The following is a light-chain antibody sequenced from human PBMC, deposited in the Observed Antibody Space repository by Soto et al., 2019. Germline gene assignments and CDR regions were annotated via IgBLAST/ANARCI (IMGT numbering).Light chain of an antibody. CDR3: RQVLQSLYS. Sequence: EIVMTQSPLSLSVTPGEPASISCRSSQSLLHSNGYSYLDWYLQKPGQSPQLLIYLGSNRASGVPDRFSGSGSGTDCTLRISRVEAEDVGVYYCRQVLQSLYSFGQGTKLEIK. J-gene: IGKJ2*03. V-gene: IGKV2-28*01. CDR2: LGS. CDR1: QSLLHSNGYSY.